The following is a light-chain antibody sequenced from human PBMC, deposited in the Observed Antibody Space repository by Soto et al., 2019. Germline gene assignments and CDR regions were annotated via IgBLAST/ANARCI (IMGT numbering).Light chain of an antibody. CDR2: DAS. CDR1: QSISSW. Sequence: DIQMTQSPSTLSASVGDRVTITCRASQSISSWLSWYQQKPGKAPKLLIYDASRLESGVPSRFSCSGSGTEVTLTISSLQPDDFATYYCQQYKSYSYTFGQGTKLEIK. CDR3: QQYKSYSYT. V-gene: IGKV1-5*01. J-gene: IGKJ2*01.